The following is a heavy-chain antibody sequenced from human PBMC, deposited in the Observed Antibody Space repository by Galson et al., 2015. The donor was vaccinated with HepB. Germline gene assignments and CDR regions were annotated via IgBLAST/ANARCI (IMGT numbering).Heavy chain of an antibody. J-gene: IGHJ4*02. CDR3: ARDRYYDSGNYAY. D-gene: IGHD3-10*01. CDR1: GYPFTNYA. V-gene: IGHV7-4-1*02. CDR2: ISTNTGNP. Sequence: SVKVSCKASGYPFTNYAMNWVRQAPGQGLEWMGWISTNTGNPSYAQGFTGRFVFSLDTSVSTAYPQISSLEAEDTAVYYCARDRYYDSGNYAYWGQGTLVTVSS.